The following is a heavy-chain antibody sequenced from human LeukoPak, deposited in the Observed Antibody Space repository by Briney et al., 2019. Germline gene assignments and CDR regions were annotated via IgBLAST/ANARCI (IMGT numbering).Heavy chain of an antibody. CDR2: ISGDGGST. CDR3: ASFSGDY. CDR1: GFTFDDYA. J-gene: IGHJ4*02. V-gene: IGHV3-43*02. Sequence: PGGSLRLSCAASGFTFDDYAMHWVRQAPGKGLEWVSLISGDGGSTYYADSVKGRFTISRDNSKNSLYLQMNSLTTEDTALYYCASFSGDYWGQGTLVTVSS. D-gene: IGHD6-25*01.